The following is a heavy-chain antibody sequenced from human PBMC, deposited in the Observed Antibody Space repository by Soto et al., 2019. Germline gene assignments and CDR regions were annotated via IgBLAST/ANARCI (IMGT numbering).Heavy chain of an antibody. CDR1: GYTFSRYG. CDR2: IIPIFGTA. V-gene: IGHV1-69*13. Sequence: SVKVSCKASGYTFSRYGISWVRQAPGQGLEWMGGIIPIFGTANYAQKFQGRVTITADESTSTAYMELSSLRSEDTAVYYCARQGAALRDYYYGMDVWGQGTTVTVSS. D-gene: IGHD6-25*01. CDR3: ARQGAALRDYYYGMDV. J-gene: IGHJ6*02.